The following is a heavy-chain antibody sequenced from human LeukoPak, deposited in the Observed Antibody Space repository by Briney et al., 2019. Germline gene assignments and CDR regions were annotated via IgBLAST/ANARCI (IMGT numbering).Heavy chain of an antibody. Sequence: GGSLRLSCAASGFTFSTYAIHWVRQAPGKGLEWGAVISSDGNNKYYADSVKGRFTISRDNSKNTLYLQMNSLRAEDTAVYYRARIRVTYFDYWGQGTLVTVSS. CDR3: ARIRVTYFDY. V-gene: IGHV3-30-3*01. CDR1: GFTFSTYA. D-gene: IGHD2-21*02. J-gene: IGHJ4*02. CDR2: ISSDGNNK.